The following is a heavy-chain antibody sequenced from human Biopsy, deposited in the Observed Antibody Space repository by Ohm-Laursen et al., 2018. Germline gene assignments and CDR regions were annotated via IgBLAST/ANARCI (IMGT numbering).Heavy chain of an antibody. CDR3: AADSENCGGDCYIY. J-gene: IGHJ4*02. V-gene: IGHV1-24*01. CDR2: FDPEEGQR. CDR1: GDRFTEFS. Sequence: ASVKVSCKASGDRFTEFSIHWVRQAPGKGLEWMGGFDPEEGQRTYARKFQGRLTMTEDTSADTAYMELRGLRSEDAAVYYCAADSENCGGDCYIYWGQGTQVTVSS. D-gene: IGHD2-21*02.